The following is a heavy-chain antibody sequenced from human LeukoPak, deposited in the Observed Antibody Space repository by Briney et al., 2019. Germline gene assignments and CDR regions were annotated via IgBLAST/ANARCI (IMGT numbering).Heavy chain of an antibody. J-gene: IGHJ4*02. V-gene: IGHV3-74*01. D-gene: IGHD6-6*01. CDR1: GFTFSSYW. Sequence: GSLRLSCAASGFTFSSYWMHWVRQAPGKGLVWVSRISSDGSSTSYADSVKGRFTISRDNAKNTLYLQVNSLRAEDTAVYYCARDQGSSSSGVDYWGQGTLVTVPS. CDR2: ISSDGSST. CDR3: ARDQGSSSSGVDY.